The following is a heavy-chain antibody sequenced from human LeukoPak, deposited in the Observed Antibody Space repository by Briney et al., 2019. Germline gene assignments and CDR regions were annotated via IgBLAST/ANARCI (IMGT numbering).Heavy chain of an antibody. D-gene: IGHD6-13*01. CDR2: ISAYNGNT. J-gene: IGHJ6*02. CDR1: GYTFTSYG. V-gene: IGHV1-18*01. Sequence: ASVTVSCTASGYTFTSYGISWVRQAPGQGLEWMGWISAYNGNTNYARKLQGRVTMTTDTSTSTAYMELRSLRSDDTAVYYCASMRYSSSYLGYYYYGMDVWGQGTTVTVSS. CDR3: ASMRYSSSYLGYYYYGMDV.